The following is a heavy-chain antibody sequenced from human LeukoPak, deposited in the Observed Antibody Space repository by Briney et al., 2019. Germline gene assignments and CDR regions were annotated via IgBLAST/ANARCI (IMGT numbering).Heavy chain of an antibody. CDR1: GFTFSSYE. CDR2: ISSSGSTI. Sequence: GGSLRLSCAASGFTFSSYEMNWVRQAPGKGLEWVSYISSSGSTIYYADSVKGRFTISRDNAKNSLYLQMNSLRAEDTAVYYCAVRDSSGYYYDYWGQGTLVTVSS. D-gene: IGHD3-22*01. CDR3: AVRDSSGYYYDY. J-gene: IGHJ4*02. V-gene: IGHV3-48*03.